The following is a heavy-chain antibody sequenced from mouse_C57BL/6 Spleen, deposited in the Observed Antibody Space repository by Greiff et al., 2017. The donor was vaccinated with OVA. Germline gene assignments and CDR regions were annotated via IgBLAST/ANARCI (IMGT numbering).Heavy chain of an antibody. D-gene: IGHD1-1*01. CDR1: GFSLTSYA. CDR2: IWTGGGT. J-gene: IGHJ2*01. V-gene: IGHV2-9-1*01. Sequence: QVQLQQSGPGLVAPSQSLSITCTVSGFSLTSYAISWVRQPPGKGLEWLGVIWTGGGTNYNSALKSRLSISKDNSKSQVFLKMNSLQTDDTARYYCARNSDTTVVAGFDYWGQGTTLTVSS. CDR3: ARNSDTTVVAGFDY.